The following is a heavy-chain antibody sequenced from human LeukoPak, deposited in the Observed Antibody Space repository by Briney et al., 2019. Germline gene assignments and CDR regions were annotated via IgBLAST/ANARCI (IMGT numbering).Heavy chain of an antibody. V-gene: IGHV4-59*11. CDR3: ARGGGSPRN. J-gene: IGHJ4*02. CDR2: IYFTGTT. D-gene: IGHD3-10*01. CDR1: GGSINNHY. Sequence: SETLSLTCTVSGGSINNHYWSWIRRPPGMGLEWVGYIYFTGTTNYNPSLKSRVTISLDKSKNQFSLKLSSVTATDTAIYYCARGGGSPRNWGQGTLVTVSS.